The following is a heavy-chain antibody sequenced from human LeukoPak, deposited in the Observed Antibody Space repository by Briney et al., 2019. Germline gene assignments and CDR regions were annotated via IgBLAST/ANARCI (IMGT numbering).Heavy chain of an antibody. D-gene: IGHD1-1*01. V-gene: IGHV4-30-4*01. J-gene: IGHJ3*02. Sequence: SETLSLTCTVSGGSISSGDYYWSWIRQPPGKGLEWIGYIYYSGSTYYNPSLKSRVTISVDTSKNQFSLKLSSVTAADTAVYYCARDSPPDNPYAFDIWGQGTMVTVSS. CDR2: IYYSGST. CDR3: ARDSPPDNPYAFDI. CDR1: GGSISSGDYY.